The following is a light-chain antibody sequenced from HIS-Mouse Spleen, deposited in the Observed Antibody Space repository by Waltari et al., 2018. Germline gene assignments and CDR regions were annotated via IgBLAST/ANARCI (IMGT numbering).Light chain of an antibody. V-gene: IGLV2-14*01. CDR1: SSDVGGYNY. Sequence: QSALTQPASVSGSPGQSITISCTGTSSDVGGYNYVSWYQQHPGKAPKRMIYEVSNRPSGVANRFSGSKSGNTASLTISGLQAEDEADYYCSSYTSSSFPWVFGGGTKLTVL. CDR2: EVS. J-gene: IGLJ3*02. CDR3: SSYTSSSFPWV.